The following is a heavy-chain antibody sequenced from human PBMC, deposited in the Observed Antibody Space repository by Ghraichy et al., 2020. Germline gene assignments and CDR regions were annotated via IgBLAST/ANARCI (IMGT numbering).Heavy chain of an antibody. CDR1: GFTFSSYG. Sequence: GGSLRLSCAASGFTFSSYGMHWVRQAPGKGLEWVAVIWYDGSNKYYADSVKGRLPLSRDHSKNTLYLQMKSLRAEDTAVYYWARDQGLDIVVVPAASPHYYYGMDVWGQGTTVTVSS. D-gene: IGHD2-2*01. CDR2: IWYDGSNK. CDR3: ARDQGLDIVVVPAASPHYYYGMDV. V-gene: IGHV3-33*01. J-gene: IGHJ6*02.